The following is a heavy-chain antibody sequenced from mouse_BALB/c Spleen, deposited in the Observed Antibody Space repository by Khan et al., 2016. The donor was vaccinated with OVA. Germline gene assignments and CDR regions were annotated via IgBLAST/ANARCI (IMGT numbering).Heavy chain of an antibody. V-gene: IGHV9-1*02. CDR1: GFTFTNYG. D-gene: IGHD6-2*01. Sequence: QIQLVQSGPELKKPGETVKISCKASGFTFTNYGMNWVKQAPGKDLKWMGWINTYTGEPTYGDDFKGRFVLSLETSASTAYLQISNLINEDMATYFCARISSYWYSEFWGAGTTVTVSS. CDR3: ARISSYWYSEF. J-gene: IGHJ1*01. CDR2: INTYTGEP.